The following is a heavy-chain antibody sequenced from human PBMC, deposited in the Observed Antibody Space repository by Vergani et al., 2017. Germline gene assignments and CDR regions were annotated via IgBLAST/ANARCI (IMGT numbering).Heavy chain of an antibody. CDR1: GGTFSSYA. D-gene: IGHD6-6*01. Sequence: QVQLVQSGAEVKKPGSSVKVSCKASGGTFSSYAISWVRQAPGQGLEWMGGIISIFGTVNYAQKFQGRVTVTADESTSTAYMERSSLRSEDTAVYYCASKGTGSSSSYYYYMDVWGEGTTVTVSS. CDR2: IISIFGTV. V-gene: IGHV1-69*01. CDR3: ASKGTGSSSSYYYYMDV. J-gene: IGHJ6*03.